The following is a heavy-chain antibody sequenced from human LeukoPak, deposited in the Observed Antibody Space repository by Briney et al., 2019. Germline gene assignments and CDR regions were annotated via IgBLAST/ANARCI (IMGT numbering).Heavy chain of an antibody. V-gene: IGHV4-30-2*01. J-gene: IGHJ4*02. Sequence: SQTLSLTCTVSGGSISSGGYYWSWIRQPPGKGLEWIGYIYHSGSTYYNPSLKSRVTISVDRSKNQFSLKLSSVTAADTAVYYCARASGPELRYFDSRGYYFDYWGQGTLVTVSS. CDR1: GGSISSGGYY. CDR3: ARASGPELRYFDSRGYYFDY. D-gene: IGHD3-9*01. CDR2: IYHSGST.